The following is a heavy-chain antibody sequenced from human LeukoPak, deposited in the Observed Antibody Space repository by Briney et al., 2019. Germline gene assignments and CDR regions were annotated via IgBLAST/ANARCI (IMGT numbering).Heavy chain of an antibody. D-gene: IGHD2-15*01. CDR2: ISGSGGDT. CDR3: AKDYSPYTLRKYCSGGSCYQPDNGMDV. Sequence: PGGSLRLSCAASGFTFSSYGMSWVRQAPGKGLEWVSTISGSGGDTYYADSVKGRFTISRDNSKNTLYLQMNSLRAEDTAVYYCAKDYSPYTLRKYCSGGSCYQPDNGMDVWGQGTTVTVSS. V-gene: IGHV3-23*01. J-gene: IGHJ6*02. CDR1: GFTFSSYG.